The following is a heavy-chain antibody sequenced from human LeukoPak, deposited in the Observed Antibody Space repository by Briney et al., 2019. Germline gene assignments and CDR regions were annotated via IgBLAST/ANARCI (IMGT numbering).Heavy chain of an antibody. V-gene: IGHV5-51*01. CDR3: TRTVSANTVGFT. CDR1: RYSFTLYG. J-gene: IGHJ4*02. Sequence: GESLKISGKGSRYSFTLYGLGWLRQMPGKGLEWMGIIHPGDSDTRYSPSFQGRVSISADKSISTAYLQWSSLKASDTAIYCSTRTVSANTVGFTRGQGTLVTVSS. D-gene: IGHD3-16*01. CDR2: IHPGDSDT.